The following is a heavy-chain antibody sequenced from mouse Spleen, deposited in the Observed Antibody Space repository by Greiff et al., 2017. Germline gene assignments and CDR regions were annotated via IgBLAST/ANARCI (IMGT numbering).Heavy chain of an antibody. CDR3: TRPLLRSYAMDY. J-gene: IGHJ4*01. CDR2: IDPETGGT. CDR1: GYTFTDYE. V-gene: IGHV1-15*01. Sequence: QVQLQQSGAELVRPGASVTLSCKASGYTFTDYEMHWVKQTPVHGLEWIGAIDPETGGTAYNQKFKGKAILTADKSSSTAYMELRSLTSEDSAVYYCTRPLLRSYAMDYWGQGTSVTVSS. D-gene: IGHD1-1*01.